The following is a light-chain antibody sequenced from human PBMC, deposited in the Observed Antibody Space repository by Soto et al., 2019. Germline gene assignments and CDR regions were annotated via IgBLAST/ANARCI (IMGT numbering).Light chain of an antibody. Sequence: DIQMTQSPSTLSASVGDRVTIXYRASQSISSWLAWYQQKPGKAPKLLIYDASSLESGVPSRFSGSGSGTEFTLTISSLQPDDFATYYCQQYNSYLWTFGQGTKVDIK. CDR3: QQYNSYLWT. V-gene: IGKV1-5*01. CDR2: DAS. J-gene: IGKJ1*01. CDR1: QSISSW.